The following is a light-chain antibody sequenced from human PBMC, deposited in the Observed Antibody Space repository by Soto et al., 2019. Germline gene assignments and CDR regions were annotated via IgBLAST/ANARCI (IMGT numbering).Light chain of an antibody. CDR1: QSFGSSH. CDR3: QQYGSSSIT. J-gene: IGKJ5*01. Sequence: EIVLTQSPGTLSLSPGERATLSCRASQSFGSSHLAWYQQKPGQAPRLLIYGASTRVTGTPDRFSGSGSGTDSTLTISRLESDDSAVYYFQQYGSSSITFGQGTRLEI. CDR2: GAS. V-gene: IGKV3-20*01.